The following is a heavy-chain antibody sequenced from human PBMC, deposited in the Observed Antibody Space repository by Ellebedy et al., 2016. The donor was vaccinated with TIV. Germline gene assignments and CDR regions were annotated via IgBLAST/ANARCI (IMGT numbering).Heavy chain of an antibody. J-gene: IGHJ5*02. Sequence: GESLKIPCAGPGFNFGDYSLNWVPQAPGKGLEWISYINAGGERIYYADSVKGRFNISRDNARNILYLHMDSLRDEDTAVYYCASRAASWYTDNNSFDPWGQGSPVTVSS. CDR3: ASRAASWYTDNNSFDP. CDR2: INAGGERI. CDR1: GFNFGDYS. D-gene: IGHD6-13*01. V-gene: IGHV3-48*02.